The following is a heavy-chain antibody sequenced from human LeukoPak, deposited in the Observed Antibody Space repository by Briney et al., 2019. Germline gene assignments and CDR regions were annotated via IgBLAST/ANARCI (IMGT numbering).Heavy chain of an antibody. V-gene: IGHV4-59*01. J-gene: IGHJ6*03. CDR1: GGSLSRYY. Sequence: PSETLSPTCTVSGGSLSRYYLSWVRPPPGMGRGWNGYIYYSVSTNYNPSLKSRVTISVDTSKNQFFLKLSSVTAADTAVYYCARLRANYYYYMDVWGKGTTVTVSS. D-gene: IGHD4-17*01. CDR3: ARLRANYYYYMDV. CDR2: IYYSVST.